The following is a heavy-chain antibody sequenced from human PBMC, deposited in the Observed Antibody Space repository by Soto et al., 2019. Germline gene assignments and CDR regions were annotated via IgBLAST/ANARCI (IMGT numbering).Heavy chain of an antibody. CDR2: IKTKAEGVTT. Sequence: VGSLRLSSEASGVTFNTAWMTWLRQAPGKGLEWVALIKTKAEGVTTHYATPVKGRFTVSRDDSKNTVYLQVNSLKTEDTAMYYCAADTPVFGQGEFEYWGQGTQVTVSS. CDR3: AADTPVFGQGEFEY. V-gene: IGHV3-15*01. D-gene: IGHD3-10*01. CDR1: GVTFNTAW. J-gene: IGHJ4*02.